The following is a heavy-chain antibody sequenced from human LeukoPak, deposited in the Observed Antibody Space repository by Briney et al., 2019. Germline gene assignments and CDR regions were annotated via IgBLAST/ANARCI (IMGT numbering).Heavy chain of an antibody. CDR3: ARYGDTWSYYDLNWFDP. D-gene: IGHD1-26*01. V-gene: IGHV5-51*01. J-gene: IGHJ5*02. CDR1: GYSFTSYW. Sequence: GESLKISCKGSGYSFTSYWIGWVRQMPGKGLEWMGIIYPGDSDTRYSPSFQGQVTISADKSISTAYLQWSSLKASDTAMYYCARYGDTWSYYDLNWFDPWGQGTLVTVSS. CDR2: IYPGDSDT.